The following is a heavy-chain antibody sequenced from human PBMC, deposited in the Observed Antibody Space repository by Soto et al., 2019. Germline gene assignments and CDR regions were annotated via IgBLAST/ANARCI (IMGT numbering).Heavy chain of an antibody. V-gene: IGHV3-72*01. J-gene: IGHJ4*02. CDR2: IKNKANSYTT. Sequence: EVQLVKSGGGLVQPGGSLRLSCAASGFTFSAHYMDWVRQAPGKGLEWVGRIKNKANSYTTEYAASVEGRFTISREDSQNSLYLQMNSPKTEDTAVYYCARVSLVGPSGGRYFDYWGQGSQVAVSS. CDR1: GFTFSAHY. D-gene: IGHD1-26*01. CDR3: ARVSLVGPSGGRYFDY.